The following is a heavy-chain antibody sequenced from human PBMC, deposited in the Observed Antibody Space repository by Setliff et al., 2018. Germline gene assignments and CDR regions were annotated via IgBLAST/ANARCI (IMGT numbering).Heavy chain of an antibody. CDR3: AREVVGAPSAFDI. D-gene: IGHD1-26*01. Sequence: GGSLRLSCAASGFTFSSYEMNWVRQAPGKGLEWVSYISSSGSTIYYADSVKGRFTISRDNAKNSLYLQMSSLRAEDTAVYYCAREVVGAPSAFDIWGQGTMVTVSS. CDR2: ISSSGSTI. J-gene: IGHJ3*02. CDR1: GFTFSSYE. V-gene: IGHV3-48*03.